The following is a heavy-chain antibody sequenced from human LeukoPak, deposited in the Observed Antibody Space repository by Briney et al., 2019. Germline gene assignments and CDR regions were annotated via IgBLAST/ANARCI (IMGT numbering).Heavy chain of an antibody. CDR2: ISYDGSHK. CDR3: AKDGSDYGLDV. Sequence: GGSLRLSCAASGFTFSSYGIHWVRQAPGKGLEWVAVISYDGSHKYYADSVKGRFTISRDNSKNTPYLQMSSLRGEDTAVYYCAKDGSDYGLDVWGQGTTVTVSS. J-gene: IGHJ6*02. D-gene: IGHD3-10*01. CDR1: GFTFSSYG. V-gene: IGHV3-30*18.